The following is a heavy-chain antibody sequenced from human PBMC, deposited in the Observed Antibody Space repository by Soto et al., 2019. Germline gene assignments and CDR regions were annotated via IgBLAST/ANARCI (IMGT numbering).Heavy chain of an antibody. CDR2: ISAYNGNT. CDR1: GYTFASYA. Sequence: QVQLVQSGAEVKKPGASVKVSCKASGYTFASYAISWMRQAPGQGLEWMGWISAYNGNTTYAQKLQGRVTMTSDTSTSTAYMEMRSLRSDDTAVSYCARDRPPPDYWGQGTLVTVSS. CDR3: ARDRPPPDY. J-gene: IGHJ4*02. V-gene: IGHV1-18*01.